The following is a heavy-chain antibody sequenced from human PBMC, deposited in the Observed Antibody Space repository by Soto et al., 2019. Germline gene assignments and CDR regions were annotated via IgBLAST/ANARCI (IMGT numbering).Heavy chain of an antibody. CDR2: ISYDGSNK. J-gene: IGHJ6*02. CDR1: GFTFSSYG. CDR3: AKDGASYYYYGMDV. V-gene: IGHV3-30*18. Sequence: QVQLVESGGGVVQPGRSLRLSCAASGFTFSSYGMHWVRQAPGKGLEWVAVISYDGSNKYYADSVKGRFTISRDNSKNTLYLQMYSLRAEDTAVYYCAKDGASYYYYGMDVWGQGTTVTVSS. D-gene: IGHD3-10*01.